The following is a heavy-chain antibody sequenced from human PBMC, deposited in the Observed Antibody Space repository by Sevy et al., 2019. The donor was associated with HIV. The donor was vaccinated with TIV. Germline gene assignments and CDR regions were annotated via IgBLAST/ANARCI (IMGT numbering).Heavy chain of an antibody. V-gene: IGHV3-15*01. CDR3: TTKGDFWSGYQYFNN. CDR1: GLTFNKAW. Sequence: GGSLRLSCAASGLTFNKAWMTWVRQTPGKGLEWVGRIKSNSDGGTTDYAAPVKGRFTLSRDDAKNTRDLQMNSLKTEDTAVYYCTTKGDFWSGYQYFNNWGQGTLVTVSS. D-gene: IGHD3-3*01. J-gene: IGHJ4*02. CDR2: IKSNSDGGTT.